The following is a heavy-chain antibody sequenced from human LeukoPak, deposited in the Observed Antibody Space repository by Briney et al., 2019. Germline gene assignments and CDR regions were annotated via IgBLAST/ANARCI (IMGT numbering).Heavy chain of an antibody. Sequence: PGGSLRLSCAASGFTFSSYEMNWVRQAPGKGLEWVSAISGSGGSTYYADSVKGRFTISRDNSKNTLYLQMNSPRAEDTAVYYCAKDHGSGSYSQKRMFDPWGQGTLVTVSS. V-gene: IGHV3-23*01. CDR1: GFTFSSYE. CDR3: AKDHGSGSYSQKRMFDP. CDR2: ISGSGGST. D-gene: IGHD3-10*01. J-gene: IGHJ5*02.